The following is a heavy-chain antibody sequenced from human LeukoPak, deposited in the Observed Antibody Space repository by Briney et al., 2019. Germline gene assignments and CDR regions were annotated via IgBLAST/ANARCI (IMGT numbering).Heavy chain of an antibody. Sequence: ASVKASCKASGYTFTGYYMHWVRQAPGQGLEWMGRINPNSGGTNYAQKFQGRVTMTRDTSISTAYMELSRLRSDDTAVYYCAREIAVAGMPAFDIWGQGTMVTVSS. CDR1: GYTFTGYY. J-gene: IGHJ3*02. CDR2: INPNSGGT. CDR3: AREIAVAGMPAFDI. D-gene: IGHD6-19*01. V-gene: IGHV1-2*06.